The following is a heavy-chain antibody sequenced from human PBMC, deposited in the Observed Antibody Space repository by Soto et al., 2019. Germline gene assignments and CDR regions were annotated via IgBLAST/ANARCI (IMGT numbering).Heavy chain of an antibody. D-gene: IGHD2-2*01. CDR3: ARDIREDDCSSTSCYVGSFDP. J-gene: IGHJ5*02. CDR2: ISAYNGNT. V-gene: IGHV1-18*01. CDR1: GYTFTSYG. Sequence: QVQLVQSGAEVKKPGASVKVSCKASGYTFTSYGISWVRQAPGQGLEWMGWISAYNGNTNYAQKLQGRVTMTTDTSTSTAYMELRSLRSDDTAVYYCARDIREDDCSSTSCYVGSFDPWGQGTLVTVSS.